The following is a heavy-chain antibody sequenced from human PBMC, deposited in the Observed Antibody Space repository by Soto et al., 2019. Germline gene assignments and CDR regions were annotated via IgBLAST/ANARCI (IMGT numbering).Heavy chain of an antibody. CDR1: GYTFTGYY. CDR3: ARGYDILTGYYGFQYYYYYMDV. V-gene: IGHV1-2*04. Sequence: ASVKVSCXASGYTFTGYYMHWVRQAPGQGLEWMGWINPNSGGTNYAQKFQGWVTMTRDTSISTAYMELSRLRSDDTSVYYCARGYDILTGYYGFQYYYYYMDVWGKGTKVTVS. D-gene: IGHD3-9*01. CDR2: INPNSGGT. J-gene: IGHJ6*03.